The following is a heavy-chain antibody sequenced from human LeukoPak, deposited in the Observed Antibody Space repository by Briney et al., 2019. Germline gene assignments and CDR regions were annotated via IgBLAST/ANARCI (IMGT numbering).Heavy chain of an antibody. CDR1: GFTFNNYG. V-gene: IGHV3-23*01. D-gene: IGHD3-10*01. Sequence: GGSLRLSCVAAGFTFNNYGMIWVRRAPGKGLEWVAGINAGGSHSYYADSVNGRFTSARDNSKNTLYLQMNSLTVEDTAIYFCATVRFGSGIYGGFDSWGQGAHVTVSS. CDR2: INAGGSHS. CDR3: ATVRFGSGIYGGFDS. J-gene: IGHJ5*01.